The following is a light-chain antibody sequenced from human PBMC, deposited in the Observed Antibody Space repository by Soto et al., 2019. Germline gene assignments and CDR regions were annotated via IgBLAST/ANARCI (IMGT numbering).Light chain of an antibody. CDR2: DNN. CDR3: GTWDSSLSAVV. J-gene: IGLJ2*01. Sequence: QSVLTQPPSVSAALGQKVIISCSGSSSNIGNNYVSWYQQLPGTAPKLLIYDNNKRPSGIPDRFSGSKSGTSATLGITGLQTGDEADYYCGTWDSSLSAVVFGGGTKLTVL. CDR1: SSNIGNNY. V-gene: IGLV1-51*01.